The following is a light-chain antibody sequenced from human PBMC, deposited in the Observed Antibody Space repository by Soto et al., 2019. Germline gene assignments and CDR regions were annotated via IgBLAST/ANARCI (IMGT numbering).Light chain of an antibody. CDR2: WAS. V-gene: IGKV4-1*01. CDR3: QQYYSTPFFT. CDR1: QSVLHSSNNKNY. Sequence: DIVMTQSPDSLAVSLGERATINCKSSQSVLHSSNNKNYLAWYQQKPGQPPKLLIYWASTRESGVPDRFSGSGSGTDLTLTISSLQAEDVAVYYCQQYYSTPFFTFGPGTKVDIK. J-gene: IGKJ3*01.